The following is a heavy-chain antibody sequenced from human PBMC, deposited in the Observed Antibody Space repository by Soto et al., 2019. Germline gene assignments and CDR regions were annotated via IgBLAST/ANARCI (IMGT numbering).Heavy chain of an antibody. V-gene: IGHV4-30-2*01. CDR2: IYYRGSA. J-gene: IGHJ6*02. CDR3: ARSGYSGFDSYYYYGLQV. Sequence: QLQLQESGSGLVKPSQTLSLTCGVSGASISSGDYSWSWIRQPPGKGLEWIGYIYYRGSAYYNPSLNSRVTLSLDRSKNQFSLKLASVTAADTAVYYCARSGYSGFDSYYYYGLQVWGRGTTVTVSS. CDR1: GASISSGDYS. D-gene: IGHD5-12*01.